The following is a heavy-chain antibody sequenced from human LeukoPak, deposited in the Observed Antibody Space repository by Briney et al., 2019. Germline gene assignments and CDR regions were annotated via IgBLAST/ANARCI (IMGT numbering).Heavy chain of an antibody. CDR1: GFTFSSYG. CDR2: ISSSGGST. J-gene: IGHJ4*02. Sequence: GGSLRLSCAASGFTFSSYGVSWVRQAPGKGLEWVSGISSSGGSTYYADSVKGRFTISRDNSRNTLYLQMNSLRAEDTAVYYCARHLLWFGELSGGFDYWGQGTLVTVSS. CDR3: ARHLLWFGELSGGFDY. D-gene: IGHD3-10*01. V-gene: IGHV3-23*01.